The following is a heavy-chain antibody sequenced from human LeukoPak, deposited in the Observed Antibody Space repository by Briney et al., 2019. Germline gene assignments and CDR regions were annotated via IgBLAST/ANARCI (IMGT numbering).Heavy chain of an antibody. J-gene: IGHJ4*02. CDR3: ARHPGTVADTYFDY. V-gene: IGHV3-21*01. CDR1: GFTFSSYK. CDR2: ISGDSRYI. Sequence: GASLRLSCAASGFTFSSYKMNWVRQAPGKGLEWVSSISGDSRYIYYADSLKGRFTISRDNAKNSLHLQMNSLRAEDTAVYYCARHPGTVADTYFDYWGPGTLVTVSS. D-gene: IGHD6-19*01.